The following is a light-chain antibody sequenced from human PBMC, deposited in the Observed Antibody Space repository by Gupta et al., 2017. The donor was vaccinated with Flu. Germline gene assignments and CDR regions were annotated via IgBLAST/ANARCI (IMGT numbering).Light chain of an antibody. CDR3: QHHNDWSSIT. V-gene: IGKV3-11*01. J-gene: IGKJ5*01. Sequence: IVLTQSPVTLSLSPGDTATLSCRASQSVANCLAWYQHKPGQPPTLLIYGASNRAAGIPARFSVRGSGTEFALTISSREPEDFAVYYCQHHNDWSSITFGQGTRLDIK. CDR1: QSVANC. CDR2: GAS.